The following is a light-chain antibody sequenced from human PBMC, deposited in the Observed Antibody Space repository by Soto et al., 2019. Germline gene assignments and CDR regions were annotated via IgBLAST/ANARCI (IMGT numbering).Light chain of an antibody. CDR1: QSLGGN. Sequence: EIVMTQSPATLAVSPGDTATLSCRASQSLGGNLAWYQQKPGQAPRLLIYAASSRATGIPDRFSGSGSGTDFTLTISRLEPDDFAIYYCQHYKSYPWTFGQGTKVDIK. CDR2: AAS. J-gene: IGKJ1*01. V-gene: IGKV3D-15*01. CDR3: QHYKSYPWT.